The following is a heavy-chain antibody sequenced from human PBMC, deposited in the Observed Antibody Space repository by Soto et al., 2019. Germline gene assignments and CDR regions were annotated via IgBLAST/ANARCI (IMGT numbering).Heavy chain of an antibody. J-gene: IGHJ4*02. CDR1: GGSISSYY. D-gene: IGHD5-18*01. CDR3: ARGGYSYCYVVDY. Sequence: SETLSLTCTVSGGSISSYYWSWIRQPPGKGLEWIGYIYYSGSTNYNPSRTSRVTISVETNKNQFSLKLSSVTAADTAVYYCARGGYSYCYVVDYWVQGTLVTVSS. V-gene: IGHV4-59*01. CDR2: IYYSGST.